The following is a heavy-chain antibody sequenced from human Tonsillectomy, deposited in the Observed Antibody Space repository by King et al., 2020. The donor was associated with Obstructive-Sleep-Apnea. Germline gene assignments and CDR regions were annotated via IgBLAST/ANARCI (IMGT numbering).Heavy chain of an antibody. CDR1: GGSLSSGDYY. CDR2: IYYSGST. J-gene: IGHJ4*02. D-gene: IGHD6-13*01. Sequence: VQLQESGPGLVKPSQTLSLTCTVSGGSLSSGDYYWSWIRQPPGKGLEWIGYIYYSGSTYYNPSLKSRVTISVDTSKNQFSLKLSSVTAADTAVYYCARGRSSSWYGEERTEDVDYWGQGTLVTVSS. V-gene: IGHV4-30-4*01. CDR3: ARGRSSSWYGEERTEDVDY.